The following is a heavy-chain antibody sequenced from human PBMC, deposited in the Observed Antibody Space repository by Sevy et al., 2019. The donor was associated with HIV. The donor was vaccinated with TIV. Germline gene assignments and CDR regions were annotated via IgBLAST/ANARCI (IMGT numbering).Heavy chain of an antibody. Sequence: GGSLRLSCAASGFTSSNYAIHWVRQAPGMRLQYVSGISSDGGRTYYEDSVKGRFTISRDNSKNTLYLQMGSLRLEDMAVYYCVRGIPAPGKAYYYYGMDVWGQGTTVTVSS. D-gene: IGHD6-13*01. CDR3: VRGIPAPGKAYYYYGMDV. CDR2: ISSDGGRT. J-gene: IGHJ6*02. V-gene: IGHV3-64*02. CDR1: GFTSSNYA.